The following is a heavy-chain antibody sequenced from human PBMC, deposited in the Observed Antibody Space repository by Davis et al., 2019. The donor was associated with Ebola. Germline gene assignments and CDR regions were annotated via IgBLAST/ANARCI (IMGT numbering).Heavy chain of an antibody. V-gene: IGHV3-7*03. Sequence: ETLSLTCTVSGGSINSFYWSWIRQAPGKGPEWVAIIKEDGGEKYYVDSVKGRFTISRDNAKNSLFLQMDSLRDEDTALYYCASGDGRGRSYDMDVWGQGTTVTVSS. CDR1: GGSINSFY. CDR3: ASGDGRGRSYDMDV. CDR2: IKEDGGEK. D-gene: IGHD3/OR15-3a*01. J-gene: IGHJ6*02.